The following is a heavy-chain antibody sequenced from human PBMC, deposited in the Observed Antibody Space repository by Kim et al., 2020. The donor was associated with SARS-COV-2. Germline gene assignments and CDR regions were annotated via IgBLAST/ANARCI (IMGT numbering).Heavy chain of an antibody. V-gene: IGHV3-48*03. J-gene: IGHJ3*02. Sequence: GGSLRLSCAASGFTFSSYEMNWVRQAPGKGLEWVSYISSSGSTIYYADSVKGRFTISRDNAKNSLYLQMNSLRAEDTAVYYCARDWVMVATVVTPSAFDIWGQGTMVTVSS. CDR2: ISSSGSTI. CDR3: ARDWVMVATVVTPSAFDI. D-gene: IGHD5-12*01. CDR1: GFTFSSYE.